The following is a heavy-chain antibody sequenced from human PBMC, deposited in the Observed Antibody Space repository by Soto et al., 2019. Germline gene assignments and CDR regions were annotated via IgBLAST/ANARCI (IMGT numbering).Heavy chain of an antibody. D-gene: IGHD3-3*01. CDR2: INWNSANI. J-gene: IGHJ5*02. V-gene: IGHV3-9*01. CDR1: GFTFDYYA. Sequence: SLRLSCAASGFTFDYYAMHWVRQAPGKGLEWVSSINWNSANIGYADSVKGRFTISRDNAKNSLYLQMNSLRAEDTALYYCAKGFYDYWSGPRFDPWGQGTLVTVSS. CDR3: AKGFYDYWSGPRFDP.